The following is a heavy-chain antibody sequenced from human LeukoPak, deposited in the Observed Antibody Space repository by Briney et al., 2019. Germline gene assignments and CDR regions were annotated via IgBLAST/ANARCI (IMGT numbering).Heavy chain of an antibody. CDR2: IYHSRST. D-gene: IGHD6-13*01. CDR1: GYSISSGYY. V-gene: IGHV4-38-2*01. CDR3: ASGGYSSSGGLDY. Sequence: PSETLSLTCAVSGYSISSGYYWGWIRQPPGKGLEWIGSIYHSRSTYYNPSLKSRVTISVDTSKNQFSLKLSSVTAADTAVYYCASGGYSSSGGLDYWGQGTLVTVSS. J-gene: IGHJ4*02.